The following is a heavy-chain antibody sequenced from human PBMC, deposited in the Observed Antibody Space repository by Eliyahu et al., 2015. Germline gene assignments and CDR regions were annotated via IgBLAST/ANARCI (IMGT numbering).Heavy chain of an antibody. CDR3: ARDPHLGRLRFENYFDY. Sequence: QVQLVQSGAEVKXXGASVKVSCKASGXTXXSSGIXWVRQAPGQGLEWMGWISAYNGNTNYAQKLQGRVTMTTDTSTSTAYMELRSLRSDDTAVYYCARDPHLGRLRFENYFDYWGQGTLVTVSS. V-gene: IGHV1-18*01. J-gene: IGHJ4*02. CDR2: ISAYNGNT. D-gene: IGHD5-12*01. CDR1: GXTXXSSG.